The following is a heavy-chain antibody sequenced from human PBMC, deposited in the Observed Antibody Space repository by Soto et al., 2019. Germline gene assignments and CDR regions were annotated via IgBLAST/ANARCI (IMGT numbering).Heavy chain of an antibody. CDR2: ISGSNGAT. CDR3: ARDSKWLIIKGNWFDS. J-gene: IGHJ5*01. V-gene: IGHV1-18*04. Sequence: QVQLAQSGAEVKRPGASVKVSCKFSGYNFIDYGMTWVRQAPGQGLEWMGWISGSNGATNYAQKFQGRVTLTTDTSTNTAYMELRSLRKDDTAVYYCARDSKWLIIKGNWFDSWGQGTLVTVSS. D-gene: IGHD5-12*01. CDR1: GYNFIDYG.